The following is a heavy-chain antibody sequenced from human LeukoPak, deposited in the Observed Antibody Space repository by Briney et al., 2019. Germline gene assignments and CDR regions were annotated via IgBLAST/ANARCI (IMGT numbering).Heavy chain of an antibody. D-gene: IGHD1-26*01. CDR2: IYYSGST. Sequence: PSETLSLTCTVSGGSISSSSYYWGWFRQPPGKGLEWIGSIYYSGSTYYNPSLKSRVTISVDTSKNQFSLKLSSVTAADTAVYYCARRIVGATNWFDPWGQGTLVTVSS. CDR1: GGSISSSSYY. V-gene: IGHV4-39*07. J-gene: IGHJ5*02. CDR3: ARRIVGATNWFDP.